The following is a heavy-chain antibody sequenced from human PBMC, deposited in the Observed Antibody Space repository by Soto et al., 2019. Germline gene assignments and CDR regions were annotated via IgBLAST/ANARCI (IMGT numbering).Heavy chain of an antibody. CDR1: GFTFNTLA. Sequence: EVQLLESGGGLVQPGGSLRLSCAASGFTFNTLAMSWVRQAPEKGLEWVSSISGSGDTIHYADSVKGRFTISRDNSKSTLSLQMNSLRAEDTAVYYCARHRTYSGYDFIYWGQGTLVTVSS. CDR3: ARHRTYSGYDFIY. D-gene: IGHD5-12*01. J-gene: IGHJ4*02. CDR2: ISGSGDTI. V-gene: IGHV3-23*01.